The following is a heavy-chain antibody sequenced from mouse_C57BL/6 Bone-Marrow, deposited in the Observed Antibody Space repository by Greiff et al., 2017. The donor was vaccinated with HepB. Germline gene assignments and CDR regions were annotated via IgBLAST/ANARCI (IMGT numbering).Heavy chain of an antibody. Sequence: VQLQQSGAELVRPGTSVKVSCKASGYAFTNYLIEWVKQRPGQGLEWIGVINPGSGGTNYNEKFKGKATLTADKYSSTASMQLSSLTSEAAAVYFCARSGDYGRGAWFAYWGQGTLVTVSA. J-gene: IGHJ3*01. V-gene: IGHV1-54*01. D-gene: IGHD2-4*01. CDR2: INPGSGGT. CDR1: GYAFTNYL. CDR3: ARSGDYGRGAWFAY.